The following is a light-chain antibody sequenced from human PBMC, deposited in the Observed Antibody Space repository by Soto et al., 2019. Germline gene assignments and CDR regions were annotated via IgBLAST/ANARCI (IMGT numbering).Light chain of an antibody. CDR3: QQYGSSLIT. CDR2: GAS. Sequence: EIVLTQSPGTLSLSPGERATLSCRASQSVSSSYLAWYQQKPGQAPRLLIYGASSRATGIPDRFSGSGSGKEFTLNISRLEPDYFAVYYCQQYGSSLITFGQGTRLEIK. CDR1: QSVSSSY. J-gene: IGKJ5*01. V-gene: IGKV3-20*01.